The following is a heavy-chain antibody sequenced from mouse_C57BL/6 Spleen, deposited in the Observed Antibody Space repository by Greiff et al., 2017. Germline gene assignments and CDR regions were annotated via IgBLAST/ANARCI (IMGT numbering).Heavy chain of an antibody. CDR1: GFTFTDYY. V-gene: IGHV7-3*01. J-gene: IGHJ4*01. D-gene: IGHD2-2*01. CDR2: IRNKANGYTT. CDR3: ARGGYYYAMDY. Sequence: EVKVVESGGGLVQPGGSLSLSCAASGFTFTDYYMSWVRQPPGKALEWLGFIRNKANGYTTEYSASVKGRFTISRDNSQSILYLQMNALRAEDSATYYCARGGYYYAMDYWGQGTSVTVSS.